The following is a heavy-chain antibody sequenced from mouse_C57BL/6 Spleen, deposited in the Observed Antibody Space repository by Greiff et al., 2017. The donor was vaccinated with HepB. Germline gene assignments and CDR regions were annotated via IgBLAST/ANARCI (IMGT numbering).Heavy chain of an antibody. D-gene: IGHD2-2*01. CDR3: ARSRGYDGWYFDV. CDR1: GYTFTSYW. Sequence: VQLQQPGAELVRPGSSVKLSCKASGYTFTSYWMHWVKQRPIQGLEWIGNIDPSDSETHYNQKFKDKATLTVDKSSSTAYMQLSSLTSEDSAVYYCARSRGYDGWYFDVWGTGTTVTVSS. V-gene: IGHV1-52*01. J-gene: IGHJ1*03. CDR2: IDPSDSET.